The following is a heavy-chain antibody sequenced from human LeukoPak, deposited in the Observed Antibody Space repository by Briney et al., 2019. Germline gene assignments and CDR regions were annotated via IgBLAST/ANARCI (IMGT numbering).Heavy chain of an antibody. V-gene: IGHV3-43*02. CDR2: ISGDGGST. CDR1: GFTFDDYA. CDR3: AKDFDIVVVTAALDY. J-gene: IGHJ4*02. Sequence: GGSLRLSCAASGFTFDDYAMHWVCQAPGKGLEWVSLISGDGGSTYYADSVKGRFTISRDNSKNSLYLQMNSLRTEDTALYYCAKDFDIVVVTAALDYWGQGTLVTVSS. D-gene: IGHD2-21*02.